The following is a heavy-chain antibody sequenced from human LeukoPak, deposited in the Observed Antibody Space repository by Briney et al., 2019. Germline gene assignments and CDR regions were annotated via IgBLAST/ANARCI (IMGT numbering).Heavy chain of an antibody. V-gene: IGHV4-61*02. CDR1: GNSISSGDNY. J-gene: IGHJ4*02. D-gene: IGHD5-18*01. CDR3: ARLNRGYSYVSLDY. CDR2: IYTSGST. Sequence: PSETLSLTCTVSGNSISSGDNYWSWIRQPAGKGLEWIGRIYTSGSTNYNPSLKSRVTISVDTSKNQFSLKLSSVTAADTAVYYCARLNRGYSYVSLDYWGQGTLVTVSS.